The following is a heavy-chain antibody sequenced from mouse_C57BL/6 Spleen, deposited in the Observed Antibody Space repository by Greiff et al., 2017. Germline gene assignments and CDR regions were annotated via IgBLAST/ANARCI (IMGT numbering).Heavy chain of an antibody. CDR2: IDPSDSET. CDR3: ARRNYSNYVDYAMDY. Sequence: QVQLQQPGAELVRPGSSVKLSCKASGYTFTSYWMHWVKQRPIQGLEWIGNIDPSDSETHYNRKFKDKATLTVDKSSSTAYMQLSSLTSADSAVYDCARRNYSNYVDYAMDYWGQGTSVTVSS. J-gene: IGHJ4*01. D-gene: IGHD2-5*01. V-gene: IGHV1-52*01. CDR1: GYTFTSYW.